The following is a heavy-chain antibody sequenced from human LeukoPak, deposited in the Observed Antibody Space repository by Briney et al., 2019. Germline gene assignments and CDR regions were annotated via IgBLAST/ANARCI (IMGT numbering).Heavy chain of an antibody. CDR1: GYSISTGYF. CDR2: IFHTGST. Sequence: PSETLSLTCAVSGYSISTGYFWCWIRHSPGQGLEWIGSIFHTGSTSYNPSFKRRATLSVDTSKNEFSLKLTSVNATDTAIYYCASPRGTYIDYWGQGILVTVSS. V-gene: IGHV4-38-2*01. J-gene: IGHJ4*02. D-gene: IGHD3-16*01. CDR3: ASPRGTYIDY.